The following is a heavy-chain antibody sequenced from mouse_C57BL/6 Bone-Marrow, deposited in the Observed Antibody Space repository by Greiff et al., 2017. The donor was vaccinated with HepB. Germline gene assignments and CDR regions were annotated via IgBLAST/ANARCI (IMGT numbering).Heavy chain of an antibody. J-gene: IGHJ1*03. CDR2: IYPGDGDT. CDR3: AGERVVARYFDV. D-gene: IGHD1-1*01. V-gene: IGHV1-82*01. Sequence: QVQLQQSGPELVKPGASVKISCKASGYAFSSSWMNWVKQRPGKGLEWIGRIYPGDGDTNYNGKFKGKATLTADKSSSTAYMQLSSLTSKDSAVYFCAGERVVARYFDVWGTGTTVTVSS. CDR1: GYAFSSSW.